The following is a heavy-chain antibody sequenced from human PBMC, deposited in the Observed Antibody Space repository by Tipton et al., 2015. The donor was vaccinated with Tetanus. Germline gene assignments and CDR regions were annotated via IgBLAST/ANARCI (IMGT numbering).Heavy chain of an antibody. V-gene: IGHV3-33*06. CDR2: IWYDGSNK. Sequence: SLRLSCAASGFTFSSYGMHWVRQAPGKGLEWVAVIWYDGSNKYYADSVKGRFTISRDNSKNTLYLQMNSLRAEDTAVYYCAKSRDDYDDAFDIWGQGTMVTVSS. CDR3: AKSRDDYDDAFDI. D-gene: IGHD5-24*01. CDR1: GFTFSSYG. J-gene: IGHJ3*02.